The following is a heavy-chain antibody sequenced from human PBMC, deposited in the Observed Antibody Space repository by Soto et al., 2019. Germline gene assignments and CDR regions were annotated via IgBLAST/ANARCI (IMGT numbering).Heavy chain of an antibody. V-gene: IGHV1-46*01. CDR2: INPSADTT. J-gene: IGHJ6*02. Sequence: QVQLVQSGAEVREPGASVKVSCKASGYSVARYFMHWVRQAPGQGREWLGVINPSADTTTYAQKFQGRVTMTCDTSTNTVFMDVSSLRSEDTAIYYCARGGTSPVFCYYCGLDVWGQGTTVTVSS. D-gene: IGHD2-2*01. CDR3: ARGGTSPVFCYYCGLDV. CDR1: GYSVARYF.